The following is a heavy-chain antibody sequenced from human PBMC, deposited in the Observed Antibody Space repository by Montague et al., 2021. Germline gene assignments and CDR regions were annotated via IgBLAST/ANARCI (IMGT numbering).Heavy chain of an antibody. CDR3: ARRNRILRRQPSSSYYYYGMDV. V-gene: IGHV4-34*01. CDR1: GGSFSSYY. J-gene: IGHJ6*02. D-gene: IGHD1-26*01. CDR2: IHHSGST. Sequence: SETLSLTCAVYGGSFSSYYWSWIRQPPGKGLEWIGEIHHSGSTNYNPSLKSRVTISVDTSKNQFSLKLSSVTAADTAVYYCARRNRILRRQPSSSYYYYGMDVWGQGATVTVS.